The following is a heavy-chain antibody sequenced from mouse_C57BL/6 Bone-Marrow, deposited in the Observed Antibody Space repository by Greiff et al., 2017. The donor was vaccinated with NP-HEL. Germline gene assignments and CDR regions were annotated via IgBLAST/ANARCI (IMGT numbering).Heavy chain of an antibody. D-gene: IGHD2-4*01. CDR2: ISDGGSYT. Sequence: EVKVEESGGGLVKPGGSLKLSCAASGFTFSSYAMSWVRQTPEKRLEWVATISDGGSYTYYPDNVQGRFTISRDNAKNNLYLQMSHLKSEDTAMDYCARDRRIYYDYSWFAYWGQGTLVTVSA. CDR3: ARDRRIYYDYSWFAY. CDR1: GFTFSSYA. V-gene: IGHV5-4*01. J-gene: IGHJ3*01.